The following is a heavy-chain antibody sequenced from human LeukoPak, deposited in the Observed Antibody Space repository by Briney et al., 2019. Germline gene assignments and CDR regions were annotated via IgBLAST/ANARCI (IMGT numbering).Heavy chain of an antibody. CDR1: GFTVSSNY. Sequence: GGSPRLSCAASGFTVSSNYMSWVRQAPGKGLEWVSVIYSGGNKYYADSVKGRFTISRDNSKNTLYLQMNSLRAEDTAVYYCARDRGVELKSYDSSGYYKGEAFDIWGQGTMLAVSS. CDR2: IYSGGNK. J-gene: IGHJ3*02. D-gene: IGHD3-22*01. CDR3: ARDRGVELKSYDSSGYYKGEAFDI. V-gene: IGHV3-66*01.